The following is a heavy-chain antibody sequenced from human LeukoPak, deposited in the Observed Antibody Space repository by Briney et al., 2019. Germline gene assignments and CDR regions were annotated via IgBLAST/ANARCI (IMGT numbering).Heavy chain of an antibody. CDR2: IYYSGST. J-gene: IGHJ4*02. Sequence: SETLSLTCTVSGGSISSSSYYWGWIRQPPGKGLEWIGSIYYSGSTYYNPSLKSRVTMSVDTSKNQFSLKLSSVTAADTAVYYCARFIFGSCYFDYWGQGTLVTVSS. D-gene: IGHD2-15*01. V-gene: IGHV4-39*01. CDR1: GGSISSSSYY. CDR3: ARFIFGSCYFDY.